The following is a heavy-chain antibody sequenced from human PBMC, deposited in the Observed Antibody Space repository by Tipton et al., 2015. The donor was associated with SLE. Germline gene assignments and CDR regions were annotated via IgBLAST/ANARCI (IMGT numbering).Heavy chain of an antibody. CDR2: ISGSGGST. D-gene: IGHD6-13*01. J-gene: IGHJ4*02. V-gene: IGHV3-23*01. CDR3: ASHSSNWFYFDN. CDR1: GFIFSCHA. Sequence: SLRLSCAASGFIFSCHAMSWVRQAPGQGLEWVATISGSGGSTYFADSGKGRFSISRDNSKNTLTLQMNSLRVEDTGLYYCASHSSNWFYFDNWGQGTPVIVSS.